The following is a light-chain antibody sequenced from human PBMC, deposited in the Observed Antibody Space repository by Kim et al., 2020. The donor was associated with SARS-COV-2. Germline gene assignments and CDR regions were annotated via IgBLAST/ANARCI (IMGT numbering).Light chain of an antibody. V-gene: IGLV3-19*01. CDR2: GKN. CDR3: NSRDSNDNVV. CDR1: SLRSYY. J-gene: IGLJ2*01. Sequence: VALGQTVRITCQGDSLRSYYETWYQQKPGQAPILVIYGKNNRPSGIPVRFSGSSSGNTASLTITGTQAGDEADYYCNSRDSNDNVVFGGGTKLTVL.